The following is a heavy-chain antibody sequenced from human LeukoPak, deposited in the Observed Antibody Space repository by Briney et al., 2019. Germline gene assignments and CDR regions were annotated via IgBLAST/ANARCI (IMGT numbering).Heavy chain of an antibody. CDR3: AKDIRRRDNYGYDQFAY. CDR2: IRYDGSNK. D-gene: IGHD5-18*01. V-gene: IGHV3-30*02. J-gene: IGHJ4*02. CDR1: GFSFSDYA. Sequence: TGGSLRLSCAASGFSFSDYAIYWVRQTPGKGLEWVAFIRYDGSNKIYADSVKGRFTISRDNSKNTLYLQMNSLRAEDTALYSCAKDIRRRDNYGYDQFAYWGQGTLVTVSS.